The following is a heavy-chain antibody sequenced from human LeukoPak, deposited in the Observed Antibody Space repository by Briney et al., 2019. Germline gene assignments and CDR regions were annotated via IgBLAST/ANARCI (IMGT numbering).Heavy chain of an antibody. CDR2: IGAGVTGK. V-gene: IGHV3-23*01. Sequence: GGSLRLSCTGSGFAIPNDGMAWVRQAPGKGLEWISSIGAGVTGKYYAASVRGRFTISKDNSKKTVFLQMNGLRAEDTALYYCAESIDSGGYPLGDSWGQGTLVIVSS. J-gene: IGHJ4*02. CDR1: GFAIPNDG. D-gene: IGHD3-22*01. CDR3: AESIDSGGYPLGDS.